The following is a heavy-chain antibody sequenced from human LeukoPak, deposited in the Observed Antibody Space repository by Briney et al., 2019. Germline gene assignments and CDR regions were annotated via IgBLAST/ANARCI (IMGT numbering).Heavy chain of an antibody. CDR1: GGSFSGYY. J-gene: IGHJ5*02. D-gene: IGHD4-23*01. CDR3: ARETPLRWWFDP. V-gene: IGHV4-34*01. CDR2: INHSGST. Sequence: PSETLSLTCAVYGGSFSGYYWSWIPPPPGKGLEWIGEINHSGSTNYNPSLKSRVTISVDTSKNQFSLKLSSVTAADTAVYYCARETPLRWWFDPWGQGTLVTVSS.